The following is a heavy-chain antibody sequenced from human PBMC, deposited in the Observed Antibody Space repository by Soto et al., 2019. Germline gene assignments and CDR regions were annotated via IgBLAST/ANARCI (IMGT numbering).Heavy chain of an antibody. CDR3: AKPQDYYDSPFDL. J-gene: IGHJ2*01. CDR1: GFTFSSYG. Sequence: QVQLVESGGGVVQPGRSLRLSCAASGFTFSSYGMHWVRQAPGKGLEWVAVISYDGSNKYYADSVKGRFTISRDNSKNTLYLQMNSLRAEDTAVYYCAKPQDYYDSPFDLWGRGTLVTVSS. D-gene: IGHD3-22*01. V-gene: IGHV3-30*18. CDR2: ISYDGSNK.